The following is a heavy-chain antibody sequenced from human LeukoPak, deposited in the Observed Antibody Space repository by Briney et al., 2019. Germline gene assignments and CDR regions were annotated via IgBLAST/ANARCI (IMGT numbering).Heavy chain of an antibody. V-gene: IGHV4-38-2*02. CDR2: IYHSGST. J-gene: IGHJ4*02. Sequence: KTSETLSLTCTVSGYSISSGYYWGWIRQPPGKGLEWIGSIYHSGSTYYNPSLKSRVTISVDTSKNQFSLKLNSVTAADTAVYYCARDPITMVRGVISPFDYWGQGTLVTVSS. CDR1: GYSISSGYY. CDR3: ARDPITMVRGVISPFDY. D-gene: IGHD3-10*01.